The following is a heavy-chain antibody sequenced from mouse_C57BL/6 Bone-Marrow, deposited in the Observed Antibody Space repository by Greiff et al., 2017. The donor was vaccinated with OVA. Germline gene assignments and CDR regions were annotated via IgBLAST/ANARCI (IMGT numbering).Heavy chain of an antibody. CDR1: YFAFMASA. J-gene: IGHJ3*01. D-gene: IGHD2-3*01. V-gene: IGHV1-49*01. CDR2: FTMYSDAT. Sequence: LQQSGAELVRPGSSVKLSCKDSYFAFMASAMHWVKQRPGHGLEWIGSFTMYSDATEYSENFKGKATLTVDKPSSTASMQLSSLTSEDSAVSYCAKEGDDGYPWFAYWGQGTLVTVSA. CDR3: AKEGDDGYPWFAY.